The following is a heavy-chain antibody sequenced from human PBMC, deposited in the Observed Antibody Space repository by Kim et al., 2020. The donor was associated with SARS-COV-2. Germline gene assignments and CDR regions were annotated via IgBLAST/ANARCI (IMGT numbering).Heavy chain of an antibody. D-gene: IGHD3-3*01. J-gene: IGHJ4*02. CDR1: GFTFSNSW. CDR2: IKCRADAATT. Sequence: GGSLRLSCAASGFTFSNSWMSWVRQAPGKGLEWVGRIKCRADAATTDYAAPVKGRFTISRDDSKNTLYLQMNTLKIDDTAVYYCTTARGFGVVLGGPLGVWGKGTLVTVSS. CDR3: TTARGFGVVLGGPLGV. V-gene: IGHV3-15*01.